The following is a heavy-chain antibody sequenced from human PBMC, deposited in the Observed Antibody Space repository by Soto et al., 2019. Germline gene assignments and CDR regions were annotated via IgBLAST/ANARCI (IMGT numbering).Heavy chain of an antibody. V-gene: IGHV1-2*04. CDR1: GYTFTGYY. CDR3: ARGTVRGVDYYGMDV. D-gene: IGHD3-10*01. Sequence: ASVKVSCKASGYTFTGYYMHWARHAPGQGLEWMGWINPNSGGTNYAQKFQGWVTMTRDTSISTAYMELSRLRSDDTAVYYCARGTVRGVDYYGMDVWGQGTTVTVSS. J-gene: IGHJ6*02. CDR2: INPNSGGT.